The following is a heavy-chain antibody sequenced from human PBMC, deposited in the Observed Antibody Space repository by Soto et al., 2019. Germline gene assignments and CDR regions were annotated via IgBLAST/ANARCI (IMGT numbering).Heavy chain of an antibody. J-gene: IGHJ6*02. D-gene: IGHD4-17*01. CDR2: IIPIFGTA. V-gene: IGHV1-69*01. Sequence: QVQLVQSGAEVKKPGSSVKVSCKASGGTFSSYAISWVRQAPGQGLEWMGGIIPIFGTANYAQKFQGRVTITADESTSTAYMELSSLRSEDTAVYYCARGDYGGNFSYYYYYYGMDVWGQGTTVTVSS. CDR3: ARGDYGGNFSYYYYYYGMDV. CDR1: GGTFSSYA.